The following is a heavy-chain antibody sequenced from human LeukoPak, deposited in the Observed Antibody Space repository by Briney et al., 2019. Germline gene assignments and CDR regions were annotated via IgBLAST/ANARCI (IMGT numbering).Heavy chain of an antibody. CDR2: IYYSGST. CDR1: GGSISSYY. D-gene: IGHD2-15*01. J-gene: IGHJ6*02. V-gene: IGHV4-59*08. CDR3: ARQHCSGGSCYGMNV. Sequence: SATLSLTCTVSGGSISSYYWSWIRQPPGKGLEWIGYIYYSGSTNYNPSLKSRVTISVDTSKSQFSLKLSSVTAADTAVYYCARQHCSGGSCYGMNVWGQGTTVTVSS.